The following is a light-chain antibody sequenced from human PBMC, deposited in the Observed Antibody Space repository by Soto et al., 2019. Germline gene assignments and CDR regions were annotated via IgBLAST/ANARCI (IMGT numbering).Light chain of an antibody. J-gene: IGKJ3*01. CDR2: DAS. Sequence: DIQMTQSPSSLSASVGDRVTITCQASQDISNYLNWYQQKPGKAPKLLIYDASNLETRVPSRFSGSGSGTDFTFTISSLQPEDIATYYCHLGFTFGPGTKVDIK. CDR3: HLGFT. CDR1: QDISNY. V-gene: IGKV1-33*01.